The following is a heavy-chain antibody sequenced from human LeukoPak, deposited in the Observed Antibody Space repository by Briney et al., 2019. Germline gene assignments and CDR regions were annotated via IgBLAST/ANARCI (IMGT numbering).Heavy chain of an antibody. D-gene: IGHD3-10*01. CDR1: GGTFSSYA. J-gene: IGHJ3*02. V-gene: IGHV1-69*13. Sequence: SVKVSCKASGGTFSSYAISWVRQAPGQGLEWMGGIIPIFGTANYAQKFRGRVTITADESTSTAYMELRSLRSDDTAVYYCARGDFYGSGSYYDGNDAFDIWGQGTMVTVSS. CDR2: IIPIFGTA. CDR3: ARGDFYGSGSYYDGNDAFDI.